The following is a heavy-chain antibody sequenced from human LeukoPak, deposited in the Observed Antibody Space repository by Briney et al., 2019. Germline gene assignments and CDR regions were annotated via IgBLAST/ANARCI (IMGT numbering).Heavy chain of an antibody. D-gene: IGHD1-26*01. Sequence: PGGSLRLSCAASDFPFITYAMSWVRQAPGKGLEWVSSISSSSSYIYYADSVKGRFTISRDNAKNSLYLQMNSLRAEDTAVYYCARDSAKTYYYYYYMDVWGKGTTVTVSS. J-gene: IGHJ6*03. CDR2: ISSSSSYI. CDR1: DFPFITYA. V-gene: IGHV3-21*01. CDR3: ARDSAKTYYYYYYMDV.